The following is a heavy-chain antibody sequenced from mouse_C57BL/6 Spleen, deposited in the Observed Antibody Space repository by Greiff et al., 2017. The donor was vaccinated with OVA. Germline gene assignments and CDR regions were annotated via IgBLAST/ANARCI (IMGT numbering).Heavy chain of an antibody. CDR2: IYPRSGNT. CDR3: ATVVATRALDY. CDR1: GYTFTSYG. V-gene: IGHV1-81*01. D-gene: IGHD1-1*01. Sequence: QVQLKQSGAELARPGASVKLSCKASGYTFTSYGISWVKQRTGQGLEWIGEIYPRSGNTYYNEKFKGKATLTADKSTSTAYMELRSLTSEDSAVYFCATVVATRALDYWGQGTSVTVSS. J-gene: IGHJ4*01.